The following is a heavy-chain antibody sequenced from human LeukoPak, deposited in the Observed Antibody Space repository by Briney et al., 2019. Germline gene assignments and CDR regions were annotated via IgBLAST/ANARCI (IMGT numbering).Heavy chain of an antibody. D-gene: IGHD3-16*02. J-gene: IGHJ4*02. CDR1: GFTVSSNS. V-gene: IGHV3-53*01. CDR3: ARSASLYGRHWYYDYVWGSYRHSPTPGYFDY. Sequence: GGSLRLSCTVSGFTVSSNSMSWVRQAPGKGLEWVSFYSGDTHYSDSVKGRFTISRDHSKNTLYLQMNSLRAEDTAVYYCARSASLYGRHWYYDYVWGSYRHSPTPGYFDYWGQGTLVTVSS. CDR2: YSGDT.